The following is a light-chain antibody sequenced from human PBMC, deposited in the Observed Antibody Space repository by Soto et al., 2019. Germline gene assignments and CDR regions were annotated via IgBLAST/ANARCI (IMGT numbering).Light chain of an antibody. CDR1: NIASKS. CDR2: DDS. V-gene: IGLV3-21*04. Sequence: SYELTQPPSVSVAPGKTARTTRGGNNIASKSVHWYQQKPGQAPVLVIFDDSDRPSGIPERFSGSNSGNTATLTISRVEVGDEADYYCQVWDSSSDHYVFGTGTKLTVL. J-gene: IGLJ1*01. CDR3: QVWDSSSDHYV.